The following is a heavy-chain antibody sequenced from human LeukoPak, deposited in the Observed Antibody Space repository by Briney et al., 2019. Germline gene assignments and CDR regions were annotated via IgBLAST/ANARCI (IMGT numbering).Heavy chain of an antibody. J-gene: IGHJ3*01. CDR2: IKQDGTEK. CDR1: GFILNNYW. Sequence: GGSLRLSCAASGFILNNYWMTWVRQAPGKGLEWVANIKQDGTEKFYVDSVKGRFTISKDSAKNSLYLQMNSLRAEDTAVYYCARVGYQLPTFDAFDFWGQGTMVTVSS. CDR3: ARVGYQLPTFDAFDF. D-gene: IGHD2-2*01. V-gene: IGHV3-7*03.